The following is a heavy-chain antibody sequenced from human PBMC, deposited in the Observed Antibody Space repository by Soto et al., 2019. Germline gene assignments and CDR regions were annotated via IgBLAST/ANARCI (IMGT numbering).Heavy chain of an antibody. D-gene: IGHD4-17*01. CDR2: IWYDGSNK. J-gene: IGHJ4*02. V-gene: IGHV3-33*01. CDR3: ARELMTTVTTFAFDY. Sequence: GGSLRLSCAASGFTFSSYGMHWVRQAPGKGLEWVAVIWYDGSNKYYADSVKGRFTISRDNSKNTLYLQMNSLRAEDTAVYYCARELMTTVTTFAFDYWGQGTLVTVSS. CDR1: GFTFSSYG.